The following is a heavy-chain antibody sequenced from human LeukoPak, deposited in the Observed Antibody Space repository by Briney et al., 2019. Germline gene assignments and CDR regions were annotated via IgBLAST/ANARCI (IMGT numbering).Heavy chain of an antibody. D-gene: IGHD6-13*01. J-gene: IGHJ5*02. CDR3: ARQIRRAATYIWFDP. Sequence: SETLSLTCAVSGGSISSSSYYWGWIRQPPGKGLEWIGSIYYSGSTYYNPSLKSRVTISVDTSKNQFSLKLSSVTAADTAVYYCARQIRRAATYIWFDPWGQGTLVTVSS. CDR1: GGSISSSSYY. CDR2: IYYSGST. V-gene: IGHV4-39*01.